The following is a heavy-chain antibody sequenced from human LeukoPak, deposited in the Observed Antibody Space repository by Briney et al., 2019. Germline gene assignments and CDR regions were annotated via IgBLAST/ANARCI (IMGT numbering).Heavy chain of an antibody. Sequence: SETLSLTCAVYGGSFSGYYWSWIRQPPGKGLEWIGEINHSGSTNYNPSLKSRVTISVDTSKNQFSLKLSSVTAADTAVYYCARGMLFLITMLRGGRFDYWGQGTLVTVSS. D-gene: IGHD3-10*01. J-gene: IGHJ4*02. CDR3: ARGMLFLITMLRGGRFDY. V-gene: IGHV4-34*01. CDR2: INHSGST. CDR1: GGSFSGYY.